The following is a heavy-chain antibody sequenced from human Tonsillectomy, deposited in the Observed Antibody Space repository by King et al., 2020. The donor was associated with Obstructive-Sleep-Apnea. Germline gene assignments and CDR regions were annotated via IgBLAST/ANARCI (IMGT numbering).Heavy chain of an antibody. D-gene: IGHD4-17*01. Sequence: QLQESGPGLVKPSGTLSLTCAVSGDSISSSHWWGWVRQPPGKGLEWIGEIYHTGTTNYNPSLKSRVTISVDKSKNQFSLKLTSVTAADTAVYYCAREGDYEGGIYFDSWGQGTLVTVSS. CDR3: AREGDYEGGIYFDS. CDR2: IYHTGTT. CDR1: GDSISSSHW. J-gene: IGHJ4*02. V-gene: IGHV4-4*02.